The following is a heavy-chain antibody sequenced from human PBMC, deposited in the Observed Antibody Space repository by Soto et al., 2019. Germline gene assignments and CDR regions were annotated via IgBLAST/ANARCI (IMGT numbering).Heavy chain of an antibody. J-gene: IGHJ4*02. CDR1: GGSISSSTYY. CDR3: ARQYSGSYLFDS. Sequence: SLTCTVSGGSISSSTYYWAWIRQPPGKGLEWIGSLYYSGSAYYNPSLRSRVTISVDTSKNQFSLKLTSVTAADTAVYYCARQYSGSYLFDSWGQGSLVTVS. CDR2: LYYSGSA. D-gene: IGHD1-26*01. V-gene: IGHV4-39*01.